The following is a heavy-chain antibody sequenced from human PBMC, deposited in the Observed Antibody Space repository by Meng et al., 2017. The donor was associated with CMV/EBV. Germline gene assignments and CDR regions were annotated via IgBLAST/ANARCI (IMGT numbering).Heavy chain of an antibody. CDR3: ARGSGAGTTWSYFDY. J-gene: IGHJ4*02. V-gene: IGHV1-69*12. Sequence: QVQLVQCGAEVKKPGSSGEVSFKASGGTFSSYAISWVRQAPGQGLEWMGGIIPIFGTANYAQKFQGRVTITADESTSTAYMELSSLRSEDTAVYYCARGSGAGTTWSYFDYWGQGTLVTVSS. CDR1: GGTFSSYA. D-gene: IGHD1-7*01. CDR2: IIPIFGTA.